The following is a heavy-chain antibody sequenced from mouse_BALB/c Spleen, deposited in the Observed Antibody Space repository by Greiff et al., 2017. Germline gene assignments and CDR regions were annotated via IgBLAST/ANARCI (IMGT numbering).Heavy chain of an antibody. Sequence: EVKLVESGGGLVQPGGSRKLSCAASGFTFSSFGMHWVRQAPEKGLEWVAYISSGSSTIYYADTVKGRFTISRDNPKNTLFLQMTSLRSEDTAMYYCARGELRLRGYAMDYWGQGTSVTVSS. V-gene: IGHV5-17*02. D-gene: IGHD1-2*01. CDR1: GFTFSSFG. J-gene: IGHJ4*01. CDR3: ARGELRLRGYAMDY. CDR2: ISSGSSTI.